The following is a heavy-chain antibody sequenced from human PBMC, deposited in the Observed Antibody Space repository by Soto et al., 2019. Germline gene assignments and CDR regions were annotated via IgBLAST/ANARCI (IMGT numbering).Heavy chain of an antibody. CDR3: VMGGIVVVPAAQY. J-gene: IGHJ4*02. CDR2: IYHSGST. CDR1: GGSISSSNW. D-gene: IGHD2-2*01. Sequence: QVQLQESGPGLVKPSGTLSLTCAVSGGSISSSNWWSWVRQPPGKGLEWIGEIYHSGSTNYNPSLNSRVNISVDKSKDQFSLKLSSVTAADTAVYYCVMGGIVVVPAAQYWGQGTLVTVSS. V-gene: IGHV4-4*02.